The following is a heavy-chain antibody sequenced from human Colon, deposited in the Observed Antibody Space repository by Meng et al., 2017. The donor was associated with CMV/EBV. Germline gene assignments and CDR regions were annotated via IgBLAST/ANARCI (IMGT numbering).Heavy chain of an antibody. CDR2: VSWYGSRT. CDR1: GFTFSNSD. J-gene: IGHJ4*02. Sequence: GGSLRLSCAASGFTFSNSDMNWVRQAPGKGLEWVSGVSWYGSRTHYADSVKGRFIISRDNSRNFLYQQMNSLRPEDMAVYYCVRGPSIPRKTRPSSRMSYYFDYWGQGTLVTVSS. V-gene: IGHV3-19*01. D-gene: IGHD1-14*01. CDR3: VRGPSIPRKTRPSSRMSYYFDY.